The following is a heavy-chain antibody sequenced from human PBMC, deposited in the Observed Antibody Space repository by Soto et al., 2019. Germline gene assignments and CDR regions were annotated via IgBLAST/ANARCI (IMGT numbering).Heavy chain of an antibody. Sequence: ASVKVSCKASGYSFTSYGVSWVRQAPGQGLEWMGWISVNTGNTNYAQKLQGRVSMTTDTSTSTAHMELRSLRSDDTAVFYCARDSVVATTTGDYWGQGTLVTVSS. D-gene: IGHD5-12*01. CDR3: ARDSVVATTTGDY. V-gene: IGHV1-18*01. J-gene: IGHJ4*02. CDR1: GYSFTSYG. CDR2: ISVNTGNT.